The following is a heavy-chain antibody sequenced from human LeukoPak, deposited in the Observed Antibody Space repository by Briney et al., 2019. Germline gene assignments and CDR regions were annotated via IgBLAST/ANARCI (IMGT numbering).Heavy chain of an antibody. J-gene: IGHJ3*02. D-gene: IGHD1-26*01. CDR1: GFTFSSYS. Sequence: PGGSLRLSCAASGFTFSSYSMNWVRQAPGKGLEWVSSISSSSSYIYYADSVKGRFTISRDNAKNSLYLQMNSLRAEDTAVYYCAREAFGGSYSGDAFDIWGQGTMVTVSS. CDR2: ISSSSSYI. CDR3: AREAFGGSYSGDAFDI. V-gene: IGHV3-21*01.